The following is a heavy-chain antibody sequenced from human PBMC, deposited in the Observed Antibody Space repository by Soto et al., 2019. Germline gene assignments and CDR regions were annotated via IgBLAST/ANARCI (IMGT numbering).Heavy chain of an antibody. CDR3: DTEPTEIYTLSLHDALPISVQ. J-gene: IGHJ1*01. V-gene: IGHV3-30-3*01. D-gene: IGHD4-4*01. Sequence: RHAPNKGLEWVAVISYDGSNKYYADSVKGRFTISRDNSKNTLYLQMNSLRAEDTAVYYSDTEPTEIYTLSLHDALPISVQ. CDR2: ISYDGSNK.